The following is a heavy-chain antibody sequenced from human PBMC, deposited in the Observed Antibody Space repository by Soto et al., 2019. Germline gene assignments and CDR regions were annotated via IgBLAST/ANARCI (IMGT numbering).Heavy chain of an antibody. J-gene: IGHJ4*02. CDR3: ARIRNLAITFGGVIVPQYYFDY. V-gene: IGHV3-7*03. D-gene: IGHD3-16*02. CDR1: GFTFSSYW. CDR2: IKQDGSEK. Sequence: GSLRLSCAASGFTFSSYWMSWVRQAPGKGLEWVANIKQDGSEKYYVDSVKGRFTISRDNAKNSLYLQMNSLRAEDTAVYYCARIRNLAITFGGVIVPQYYFDYWGQGTLVTVSS.